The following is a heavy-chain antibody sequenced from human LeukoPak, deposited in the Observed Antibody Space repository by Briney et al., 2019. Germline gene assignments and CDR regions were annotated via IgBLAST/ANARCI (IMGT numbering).Heavy chain of an antibody. CDR1: GGSISSYY. J-gene: IGHJ4*02. Sequence: SETLSLTCTVSGGSISSYYWSWIRQPPGKGLEWIGEINHSGSTNYNPSLKSRVTISVDTSKNQFSLKLSSVTAADTAVYYCARLQRHSSGWYPIDYWGQGTLVTVSS. D-gene: IGHD6-19*01. CDR2: INHSGST. V-gene: IGHV4-34*01. CDR3: ARLQRHSSGWYPIDY.